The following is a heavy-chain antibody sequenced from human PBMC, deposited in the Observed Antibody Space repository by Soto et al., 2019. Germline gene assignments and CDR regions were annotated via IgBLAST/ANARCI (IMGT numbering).Heavy chain of an antibody. V-gene: IGHV1-46*01. CDR3: ARPPFPGCINAVCYPFDY. CDR1: GYTFTDYY. J-gene: IGHJ4*02. CDR2: INPSVGST. D-gene: IGHD2-8*01. Sequence: ASVKVSCKASGYTFTDYYIHWVRQAPGQGLEWMGMINPSVGSTDYSLKFRGRVTMTRDTSTGTVYMELSSLRSEDTAVYYCARPPFPGCINAVCYPFDYWGQGTLVTVSS.